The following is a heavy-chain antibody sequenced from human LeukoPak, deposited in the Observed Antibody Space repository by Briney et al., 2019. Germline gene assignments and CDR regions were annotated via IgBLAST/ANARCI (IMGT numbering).Heavy chain of an antibody. Sequence: GGSLRLSCAASGFTFSSYWMHWVRQAPGKGLVWVSRINSDGISTSYADSVKGRFTISRDNAKNTLYLQMNTLRAEDTAFYYCAKDNRRHYTSGPNPDSLHWGQGALVTVSS. D-gene: IGHD6-19*01. J-gene: IGHJ1*01. V-gene: IGHV3-74*01. CDR3: AKDNRRHYTSGPNPDSLH. CDR2: INSDGIST. CDR1: GFTFSSYW.